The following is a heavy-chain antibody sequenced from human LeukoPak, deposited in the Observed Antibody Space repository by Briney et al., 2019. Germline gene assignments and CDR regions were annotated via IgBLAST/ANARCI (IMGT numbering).Heavy chain of an antibody. CDR1: GGSISSYY. CDR3: ARRALDP. J-gene: IGHJ5*02. D-gene: IGHD1-26*01. Sequence: NTSETLSLTCTVSGGSISSYYWSWIRQPPGKGLEWIGYIYYSGSTNYNPSLKSRVTISVDTSKNQFSLKLSSVTAADTAVYYCARRALDPWGQGTLVTVSS. V-gene: IGHV4-59*12. CDR2: IYYSGST.